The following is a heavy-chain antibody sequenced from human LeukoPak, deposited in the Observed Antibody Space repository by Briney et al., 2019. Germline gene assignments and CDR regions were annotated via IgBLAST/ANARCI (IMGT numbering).Heavy chain of an antibody. CDR1: GFTVSSNY. Sequence: GGSLRLSCAASGFTVSSNYMNWVRQAPGKGLEWVSGLSGSGGTTYYADSVKGRFTISRDNSKNTLYLQMNSLRAEDTAVYYCAKGSPTISRNWFDSWGQGTLVTVSS. V-gene: IGHV3-23*01. D-gene: IGHD3-9*01. J-gene: IGHJ5*01. CDR2: LSGSGGTT. CDR3: AKGSPTISRNWFDS.